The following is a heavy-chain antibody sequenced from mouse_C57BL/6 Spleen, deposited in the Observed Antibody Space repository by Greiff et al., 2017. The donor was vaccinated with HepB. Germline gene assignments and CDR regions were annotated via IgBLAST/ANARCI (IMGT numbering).Heavy chain of an antibody. V-gene: IGHV5-17*01. CDR3: ARELVYYAMDY. D-gene: IGHD1-3*01. CDR1: GFTFSDYG. Sequence: DVQLVESGGGLVKPGGSLKLSCAASGFTFSDYGMHWVRQAPEKGLEWVAYISSGSSTIYYADTVKGRFTISRDNAKNTLFLQMTSLRSEDTAMYYCARELVYYAMDYWGQGTSVTVSS. CDR2: ISSGSSTI. J-gene: IGHJ4*01.